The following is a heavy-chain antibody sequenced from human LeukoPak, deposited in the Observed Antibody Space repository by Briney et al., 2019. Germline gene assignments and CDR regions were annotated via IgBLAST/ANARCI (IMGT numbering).Heavy chain of an antibody. CDR3: AKDISRINVIVVAPGRGIDY. CDR1: GFTFYTYA. V-gene: IGHV3-23*01. D-gene: IGHD3-22*01. CDR2: ISGSAGSI. J-gene: IGHJ4*02. Sequence: GGSLRLSCAASGFTFYTYAMSWVRQAPGKGLEWVSAISGSAGSIYYADSVKGRLTISRDNSKSTLYLQMNSLRAEDTAVYYCAKDISRINVIVVAPGRGIDYWGQGTLVTVSS.